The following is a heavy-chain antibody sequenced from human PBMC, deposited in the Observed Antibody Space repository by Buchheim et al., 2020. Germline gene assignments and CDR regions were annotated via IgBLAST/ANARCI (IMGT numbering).Heavy chain of an antibody. CDR1: GYTFTGYY. CDR3: GRPSTRETRIDF. V-gene: IGHV1-2*06. J-gene: IGHJ4*02. CDR2: IHPNSGGT. D-gene: IGHD4-11*01. Sequence: QVQLVQSGAEVKKPGASVKVSCKASGYTFTGYYIHWVRQAPGQGLEWMGRIHPNSGGTNYAQNFQGRVTVTRDTSISTASMELSSLTSDDTAVYYCGRPSTRETRIDFWGQGTL.